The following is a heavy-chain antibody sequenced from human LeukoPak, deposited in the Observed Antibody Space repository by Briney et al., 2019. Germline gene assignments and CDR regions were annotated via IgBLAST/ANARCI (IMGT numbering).Heavy chain of an antibody. Sequence: ASVKVSCKTSGGTFTSYAITWVRQAPGQGLEWMGKIIPISGITNYAQKFQGRVTFTADESTSTAYMELSSLRSEDTAVYYCARAKHQLLHDAFDIWGQGTMVTVSS. V-gene: IGHV1-69*13. D-gene: IGHD2-2*01. CDR1: GGTFTSYA. CDR3: ARAKHQLLHDAFDI. J-gene: IGHJ3*02. CDR2: IIPISGIT.